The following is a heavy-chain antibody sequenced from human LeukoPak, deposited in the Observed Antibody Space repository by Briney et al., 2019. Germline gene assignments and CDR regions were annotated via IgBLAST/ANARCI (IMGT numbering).Heavy chain of an antibody. CDR1: GGSISIYY. Sequence: PSETLSLTCTVSGGSISIYYWSWIRQPPGKGLEWIGDIYYSRSTNYNPSLKSRVTISVDTSKNQFSLKLSSVTAADTAVYYCARVEWELLGFDYWGQGTLVTVSS. CDR3: ARVEWELLGFDY. J-gene: IGHJ4*02. V-gene: IGHV4-59*01. D-gene: IGHD1-26*01. CDR2: IYYSRST.